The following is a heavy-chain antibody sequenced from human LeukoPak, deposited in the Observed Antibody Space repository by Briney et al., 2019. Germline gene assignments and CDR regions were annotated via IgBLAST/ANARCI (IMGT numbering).Heavy chain of an antibody. CDR2: IYPGDSDT. V-gene: IGHV5-51*01. CDR1: GYSFTSYW. D-gene: IGHD3-10*01. Sequence: RGESLKISCKGSGYSFTSYWIGWVRQMPGKGLEWMGIIYPGDSDTRYSPSFQGQVTISADKSISTAYLQWSSLKASDTAMYYCARRSPFGETTQSRSPHVDFDYWGQGTLVTVSS. J-gene: IGHJ4*02. CDR3: ARRSPFGETTQSRSPHVDFDY.